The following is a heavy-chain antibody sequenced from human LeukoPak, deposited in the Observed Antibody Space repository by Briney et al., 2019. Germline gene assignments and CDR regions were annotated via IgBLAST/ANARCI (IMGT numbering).Heavy chain of an antibody. CDR2: LSGGGGGT. Sequence: GGSLRLSCAASGFTLSSSVVCWVRQAPGKGLEWVSALSGGGGGTYYADSVKGRFTISRYNSKNTLYLQMNSLRAEDTAVYYCAKASDIVVVRALTYCLWGTVALVIVSS. V-gene: IGHV3-23*01. J-gene: IGHJ4*01. D-gene: IGHD2-2*01. CDR3: AKASDIVVVRALTYCL. CDR1: GFTLSSSV.